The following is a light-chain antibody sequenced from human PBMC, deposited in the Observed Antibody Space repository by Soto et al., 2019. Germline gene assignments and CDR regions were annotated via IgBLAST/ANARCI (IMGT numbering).Light chain of an antibody. CDR1: QSVRTY. V-gene: IGKV3-15*01. CDR3: QQDDDWPQT. J-gene: IGKJ1*01. Sequence: EIVMTQSPATLSVSPGERATLSCGASQSVRTYLAWYQQKPGQAPRLLIHGASTRAPGIPARFSGSGSGTYFTLTISSLQSEDFAGYYCQQDDDWPQTFGQGTKVDIK. CDR2: GAS.